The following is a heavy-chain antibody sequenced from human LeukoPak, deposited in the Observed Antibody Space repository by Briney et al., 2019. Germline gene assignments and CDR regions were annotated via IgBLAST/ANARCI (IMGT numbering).Heavy chain of an antibody. CDR2: ISYDGSNK. CDR1: GFTFSSDA. Sequence: GGSLRLSCAASGFTFSSDAMHWVRQAPGKGLEWMAVISYDGSNKYYADSVKGRFTISRDNSRNTLYLQMNSLRAEDTAVYDCAKIVGATDYWGQGTLVTVSS. V-gene: IGHV3-30*18. CDR3: AKIVGATDY. J-gene: IGHJ4*02. D-gene: IGHD1-26*01.